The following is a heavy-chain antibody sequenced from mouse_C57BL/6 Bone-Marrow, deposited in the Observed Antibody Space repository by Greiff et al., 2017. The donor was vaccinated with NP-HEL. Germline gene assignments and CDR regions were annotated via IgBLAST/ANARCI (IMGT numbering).Heavy chain of an antibody. Sequence: EVKLMESGGGLVKPGGSLKLSCAASGFTFSSYAMSWVRQTPEKRLEWVATISDGGSYTYYPDNVKGRFTISRDNAKNNLYLQMSHLKSEDTAMYYWARGVYYGLGFDVWGTGTTVTVSS. CDR2: ISDGGSYT. D-gene: IGHD1-1*01. V-gene: IGHV5-4*03. CDR3: ARGVYYGLGFDV. CDR1: GFTFSSYA. J-gene: IGHJ1*03.